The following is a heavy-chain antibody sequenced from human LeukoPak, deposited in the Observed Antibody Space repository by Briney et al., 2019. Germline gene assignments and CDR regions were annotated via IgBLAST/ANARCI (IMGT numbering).Heavy chain of an antibody. CDR1: GGSISTSSDY. D-gene: IGHD3-10*01. Sequence: PSATLSLTCTVSGGSISTSSDYWGWIRQPPGKGLEWIGSIYYSGSTYYNPSLKSRVTISVDTSKNQFSLKLSSVTAADMAVYYCARHHYYGSGSPNWFDPWGQGTLVTVSS. J-gene: IGHJ5*02. CDR3: ARHHYYGSGSPNWFDP. CDR2: IYYSGST. V-gene: IGHV4-39*01.